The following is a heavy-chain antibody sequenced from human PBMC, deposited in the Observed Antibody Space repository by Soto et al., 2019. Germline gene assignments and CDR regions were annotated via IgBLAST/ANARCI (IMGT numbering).Heavy chain of an antibody. Sequence: PAQTLSLTCAISGDSVSSNSASWNCIRQSPSRGLEWLGRTYYRSKWYNDYAVSVKSRITINPDTSKNQFSLQLNSVPPEDTAVYYCVRGLCEYRSSLALPPNTAFDVWSQGTIISVSS. CDR1: GDSVSSNSAS. CDR2: TYYRSKWYN. J-gene: IGHJ3*01. CDR3: VRGLCEYRSSLALPPNTAFDV. V-gene: IGHV6-1*01. D-gene: IGHD6-6*01.